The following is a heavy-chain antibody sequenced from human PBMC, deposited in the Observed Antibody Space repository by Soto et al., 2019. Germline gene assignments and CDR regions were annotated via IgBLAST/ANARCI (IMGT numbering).Heavy chain of an antibody. V-gene: IGHV1-24*01. CDR2: FDPEDGET. J-gene: IGHJ2*01. CDR1: GYTITELS. CDR3: ATDVEAVACPTPYWYFDL. D-gene: IGHD6-19*01. Sequence: QVQLVQSGAEVKKLGASVKVSCKVSGYTITELSRHWVRQAPVKGLEWMGGFDPEDGETIYAQKFQGRVTMTEDTSTDTAYMELSSLRSEDTAVYYCATDVEAVACPTPYWYFDLWGRGTLVTVSS.